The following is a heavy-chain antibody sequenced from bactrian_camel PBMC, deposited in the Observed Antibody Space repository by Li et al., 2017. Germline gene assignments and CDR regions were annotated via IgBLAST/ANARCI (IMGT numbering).Heavy chain of an antibody. J-gene: IGHJ4*01. CDR3: AEGRGSRGEHCYSLNY. CDR2: IGMRGGT. Sequence: QLVESGGGSVRAGGSVTLSCVASGFTESGNYVAWYRQVPGKAREGVAAIGMRGGTTVADPVKGRFTISQDSARNTVYLQMNNLQPEDTATYYCAEGRGSRGEHCYSLNYWGQGTQVTVS. D-gene: IGHD6*01. V-gene: IGHV3S53*01. CDR1: GFTESGNY.